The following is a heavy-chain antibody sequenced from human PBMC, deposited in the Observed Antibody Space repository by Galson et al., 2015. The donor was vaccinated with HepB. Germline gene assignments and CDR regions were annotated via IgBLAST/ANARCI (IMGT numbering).Heavy chain of an antibody. CDR3: ARTELSTVYGVPYYFDY. CDR1: GYTFTSYG. J-gene: IGHJ4*02. D-gene: IGHD4-17*01. V-gene: IGHV1-18*01. Sequence: SVKVSCKASGYTFTSYGISWVRQAPGQGLEWMGWISAYNGNTNYAQKLQGRVTMTTDTSTSTAYMELRSLRSDDTAVYYCARTELSTVYGVPYYFDYWGQGTLVTVSS. CDR2: ISAYNGNT.